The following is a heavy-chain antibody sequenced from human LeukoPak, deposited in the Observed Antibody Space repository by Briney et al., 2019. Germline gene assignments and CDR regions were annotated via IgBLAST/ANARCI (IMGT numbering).Heavy chain of an antibody. CDR3: ASEIIFGSFDY. CDR2: IYSGGST. V-gene: IGHV3-66*01. CDR1: GFTVSNNY. J-gene: IGHJ4*02. D-gene: IGHD3-3*01. Sequence: QPGGSLRLSCAASGFTVSNNYMNWVRQAPGKGLEWVSVIYSGGSTSYADSVKGRFTISRDNSRNTLYLQMNSLRAEDTAVYYCASEIIFGSFDYRGQGTLVTVSS.